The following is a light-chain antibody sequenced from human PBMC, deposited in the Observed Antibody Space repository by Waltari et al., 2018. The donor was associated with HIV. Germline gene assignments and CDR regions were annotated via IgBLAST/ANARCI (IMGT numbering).Light chain of an antibody. CDR3: AAWDDSLRGSYV. CDR2: RDN. J-gene: IGLJ1*01. Sequence: QSVLTQPPSASGTPGQRVTISCSGSSFNIGRNFVSWYQQLPGTAPKVIIFRDNRRPSGVPDRFSGSKSGASASLAISGLRSEDEADYYCAAWDDSLRGSYVFGPGTKVTVL. V-gene: IGLV1-47*01. CDR1: SFNIGRNF.